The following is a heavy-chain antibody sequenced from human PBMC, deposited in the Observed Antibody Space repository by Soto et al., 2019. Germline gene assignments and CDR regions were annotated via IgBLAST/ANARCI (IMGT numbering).Heavy chain of an antibody. J-gene: IGHJ4*02. CDR1: GDSVSSKSDA. V-gene: IGHV6-1*01. Sequence: PSQTLSLTCAISGDSVSSKSDAWNWIRQSPSRGLEWLGRTYYRSKWYNEYAESVESRITINPDTSKNQFSLQLNSVTPEDTAMYYCARGGTDTSGGQLDLDYWGQRTLVTVSS. CDR3: ARGGTDTSGGQLDLDY. D-gene: IGHD3-22*01. CDR2: TYYRSKWYN.